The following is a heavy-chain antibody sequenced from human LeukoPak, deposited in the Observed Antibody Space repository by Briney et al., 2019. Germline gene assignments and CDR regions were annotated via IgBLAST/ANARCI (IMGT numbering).Heavy chain of an antibody. CDR3: ARQVEYSSSSGGYYYYYYMDV. Sequence: AESLKISCKGSGYSFTSYWIGWGRHMPRKGLEWMGIIYPGDSDTRYSPSFQGHVTISADKSISTAYLQWSSLKASDTAMYYCARQVEYSSSSGGYYYYYYMDVWGKGTTVTVSS. CDR2: IYPGDSDT. CDR1: GYSFTSYW. D-gene: IGHD6-6*01. J-gene: IGHJ6*03. V-gene: IGHV5-51*01.